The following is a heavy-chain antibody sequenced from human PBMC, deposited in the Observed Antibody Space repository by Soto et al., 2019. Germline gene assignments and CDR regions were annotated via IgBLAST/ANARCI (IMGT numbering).Heavy chain of an antibody. Sequence: ASVKVSCKASGYTFTGYYMHWVRQAPGQGLEWMGWINPNSGGTNYAQKFQGRVTMTRDTSISTAYMELSRLRSDDTAVYYCARGYGIVSPRGYWRQRTLFTVSS. J-gene: IGHJ4*02. CDR2: INPNSGGT. CDR1: GYTFTGYY. V-gene: IGHV1-2*02. D-gene: IGHD5-18*01. CDR3: ARGYGIVSPRGY.